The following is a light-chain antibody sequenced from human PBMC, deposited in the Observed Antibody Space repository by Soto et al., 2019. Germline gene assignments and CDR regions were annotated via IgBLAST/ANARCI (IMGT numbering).Light chain of an antibody. CDR1: QSVAKSY. CDR3: QQYNNWPPYT. CDR2: DAS. V-gene: IGKV3-20*01. J-gene: IGKJ2*01. Sequence: ETVLTQSPGTVSLSPGESATLSCRASQSVAKSYLAWFQHKPGQAPRLLIHDASSRATGIPDRFSGSGSGTDFTLTVSRLEPEDFAIYACQQYNNWPPYTFGQGTKLEIK.